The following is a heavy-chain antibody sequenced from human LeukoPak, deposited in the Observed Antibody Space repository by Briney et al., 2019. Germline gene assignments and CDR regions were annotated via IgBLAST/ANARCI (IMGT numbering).Heavy chain of an antibody. CDR3: ARGGNFWYFDL. CDR1: GGSFSDYY. CDR2: ISHSGST. Sequence: SETLSLTCAVYGGSFSDYYWSWIRQPPEKGLEWIGEISHSGSTNYSPSLKSRVTISVDTSKNQFSLNLSSVTAADTAVYYCARGGNFWYFDLWGRGTLVTVSS. D-gene: IGHD1-1*01. V-gene: IGHV4-34*01. J-gene: IGHJ2*01.